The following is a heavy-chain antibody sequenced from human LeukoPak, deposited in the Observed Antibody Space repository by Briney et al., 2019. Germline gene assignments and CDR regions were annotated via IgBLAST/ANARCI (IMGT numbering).Heavy chain of an antibody. J-gene: IGHJ4*02. CDR1: GFTFSSYS. D-gene: IGHD3-10*01. Sequence: GGSLRLSCAASGFTFSSYSMNWVRQAPGKGLEWVSSISSSSYIYYADSVKGRFTISRDNSKNTLYLQMNSLRAEDTAVYYCAKAKDYYGSGSYPRGSFDYWGQGTLVTVSS. CDR3: AKAKDYYGSGSYPRGSFDY. CDR2: ISSSSYI. V-gene: IGHV3-21*01.